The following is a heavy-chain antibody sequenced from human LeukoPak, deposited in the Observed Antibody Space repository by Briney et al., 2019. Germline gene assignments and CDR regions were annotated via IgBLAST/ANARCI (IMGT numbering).Heavy chain of an antibody. CDR1: GFSLSTSGMC. Sequence: SGPALVKPTQTLTLTCTFSGFSLSTSGMCVSWIRQPPGKALEWLARIDWDDDKYYSTSLKTRLTISKDTSKNQVVLTMANMDPVGTATYYCARSLGYYYYYMDVWGKGTTVTVSS. V-gene: IGHV2-70*11. CDR3: ARSLGYYYYYMDV. CDR2: IDWDDDK. J-gene: IGHJ6*03.